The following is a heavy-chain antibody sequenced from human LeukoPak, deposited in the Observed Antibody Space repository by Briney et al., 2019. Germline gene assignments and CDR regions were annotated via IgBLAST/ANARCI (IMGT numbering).Heavy chain of an antibody. Sequence: GGSLRLSCAASGFTLSSYSMNWVRQAPGKGLEWVSSISSSSSYIYYADSVKGRFTISRDNAKNSLYLQMNSLRAEDTAVYYCARVSPPFSFDYWGQGTLVTVSS. CDR1: GFTLSSYS. CDR2: ISSSSSYI. CDR3: ARVSPPFSFDY. V-gene: IGHV3-21*01. J-gene: IGHJ4*02.